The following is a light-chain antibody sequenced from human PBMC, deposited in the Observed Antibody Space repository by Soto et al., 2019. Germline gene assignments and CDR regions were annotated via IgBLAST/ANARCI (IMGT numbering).Light chain of an antibody. CDR3: QQYDYYPYT. CDR2: KAS. Sequence: DIQMTQSPSTLSASVGDRVTITCRASQSSSSWLAWYQQKPGEAPKILIYKASSLESGVPSRFSGGGSGTEFTLTISSLQPDDFATYYCQQYDYYPYTFGQGTKVEIK. J-gene: IGKJ2*01. V-gene: IGKV1-5*03. CDR1: QSSSSW.